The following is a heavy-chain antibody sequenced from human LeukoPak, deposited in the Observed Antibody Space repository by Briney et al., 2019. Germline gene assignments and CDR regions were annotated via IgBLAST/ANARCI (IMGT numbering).Heavy chain of an antibody. CDR2: IYSGGST. D-gene: IGHD3-16*01. Sequence: GGSLRLSCAASGFTVSSNYMSWVRQAPGKGLEWVSVIYSGGSTYYADSVKGRFTISRDNSKNTLYLQMNSLRAEDTAVYYCASHYDYVWGSYFDYWSQGTLVTVSS. V-gene: IGHV3-66*04. CDR3: ASHYDYVWGSYFDY. J-gene: IGHJ4*02. CDR1: GFTVSSNY.